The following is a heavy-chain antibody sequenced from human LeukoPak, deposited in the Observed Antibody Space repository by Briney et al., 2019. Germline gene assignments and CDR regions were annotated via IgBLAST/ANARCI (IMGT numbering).Heavy chain of an antibody. CDR2: IRYDGSNK. CDR3: AKDRAGYDFWSGLKYYFDY. V-gene: IGHV3-30*02. CDR1: GFTFSSYG. J-gene: IGHJ4*02. Sequence: GGSLRLSCAASGFTFSSYGMHWVRQAPGKGLEWVAFIRYDGSNKYYADSVKGRFTISRDNSKNTLYLQMNSLRAEDTAVYYCAKDRAGYDFWSGLKYYFDYWGQGTLVTVSS. D-gene: IGHD3-3*01.